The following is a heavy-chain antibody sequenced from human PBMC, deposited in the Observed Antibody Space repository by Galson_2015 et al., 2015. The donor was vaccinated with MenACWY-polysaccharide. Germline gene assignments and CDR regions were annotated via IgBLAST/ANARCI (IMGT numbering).Heavy chain of an antibody. D-gene: IGHD2-2*02. J-gene: IGHJ3*02. CDR1: GFTFETYA. V-gene: IGHV3-23*01. CDR3: AKGYYCSSTSCYSLWFHNFDI. Sequence: SLRLSCAASGFTFETYAMNWVRQAPGKGLEWVSIISGSGDETYYADSVRGRFTISRDNSKNTVCLQMNSLSTEDTALYYCAKGYYCSSTSCYSLWFHNFDIWGQGTVVIVSS. CDR2: ISGSGDET.